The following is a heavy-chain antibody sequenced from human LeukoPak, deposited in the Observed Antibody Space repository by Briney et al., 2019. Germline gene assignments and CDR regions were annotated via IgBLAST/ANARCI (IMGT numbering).Heavy chain of an antibody. CDR3: ARGHSTSWPEYFQH. D-gene: IGHD6-13*01. CDR2: ISAYNGNT. V-gene: IGHV1-18*01. J-gene: IGHJ1*01. Sequence: ASVKVSCKASGYTFNRYGMSWVRQAPGQGLGWMGWISAYNGNTKNAQNLQGRVTMTTDTSTTTAYMELRSLKSDDTAVYYCARGHSTSWPEYFQHWGQCTLVTVSS. CDR1: GYTFNRYG.